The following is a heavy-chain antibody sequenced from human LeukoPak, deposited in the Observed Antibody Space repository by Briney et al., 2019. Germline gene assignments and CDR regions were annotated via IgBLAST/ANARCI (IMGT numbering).Heavy chain of an antibody. D-gene: IGHD3-22*01. J-gene: IGHJ4*02. CDR3: ARVGWVYDSSGYPDY. CDR1: GYTFTSYG. Sequence: GASVKVSCKASGYTFTSYGISWVRQAHGQGLEWMGWISAYNGNTNYAQKLQGRVTMTTDTSTSTAYMELRSLRSDDTAVYYCARVGWVYDSSGYPDYWGQGTLVTVSS. V-gene: IGHV1-18*01. CDR2: ISAYNGNT.